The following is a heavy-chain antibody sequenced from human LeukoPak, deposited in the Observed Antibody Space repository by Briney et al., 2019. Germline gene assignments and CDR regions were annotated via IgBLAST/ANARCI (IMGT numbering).Heavy chain of an antibody. D-gene: IGHD2-2*01. CDR2: INPNSGGT. CDR1: GYTFTGYY. Sequence: GASVKVSCKASGYTFTGYYMHWVRQAPGQGLEWMGWINPNSGGTNYAQKFQGRVTMTRDTSISTAYMELSRLRSDDTAVYYCARDQEYQLLSYGLDPWGQGTLVTVSS. CDR3: ARDQEYQLLSYGLDP. V-gene: IGHV1-2*02. J-gene: IGHJ5*02.